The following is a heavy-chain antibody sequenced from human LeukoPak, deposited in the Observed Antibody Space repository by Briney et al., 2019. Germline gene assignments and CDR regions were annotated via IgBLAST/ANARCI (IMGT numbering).Heavy chain of an antibody. CDR3: ARDKLVGDSYFEY. Sequence: PGGSLRLSCAASGFTFSNYGMSWIRQAPGKGLEWVANIKQDGGQIYYVDSVKGRFTISRDNAKNSLFLQMNSLRAEDTAVYYCARDKLVGDSYFEYWGQGTLVTVSS. CDR2: IKQDGGQI. V-gene: IGHV3-7*01. D-gene: IGHD1-26*01. J-gene: IGHJ4*02. CDR1: GFTFSNYG.